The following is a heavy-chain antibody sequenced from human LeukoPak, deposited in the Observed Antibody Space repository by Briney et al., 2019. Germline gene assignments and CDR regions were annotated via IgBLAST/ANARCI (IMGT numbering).Heavy chain of an antibody. CDR3: ARAYHGSGSFSLLFDP. CDR1: GGSISSNY. CDR2: IYYSGIT. J-gene: IGHJ5*02. Sequence: SETLSLTCTVSGGSISSNYWSWVRQPPRKGLEWIGYIYYSGITNNNPSLKSRVTISVDTSKNQFSLKLSTVTAADTAVYYCARAYHGSGSFSLLFDPWGQGTLVSVSS. D-gene: IGHD3-10*01. V-gene: IGHV4-59*01.